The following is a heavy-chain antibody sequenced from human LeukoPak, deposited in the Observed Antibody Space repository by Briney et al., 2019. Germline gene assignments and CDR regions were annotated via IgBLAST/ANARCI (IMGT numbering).Heavy chain of an antibody. J-gene: IGHJ4*02. CDR3: ARDRYGDHTYFDY. CDR2: IYHSGST. CDR1: GGSISSGGYS. D-gene: IGHD4-17*01. V-gene: IGHV4-30-2*01. Sequence: PSQTLSLTCAVSGGSISSGGYSWSRIRQPPGKGLEWIGYIYHSGSTYYNPSLKSRVTISVDRSKNQFSLKLSSVTAADTAVYYCARDRYGDHTYFDYWGQGTLVTVSS.